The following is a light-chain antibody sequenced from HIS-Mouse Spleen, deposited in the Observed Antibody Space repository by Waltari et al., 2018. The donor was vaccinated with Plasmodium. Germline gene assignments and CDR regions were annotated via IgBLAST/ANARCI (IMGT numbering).Light chain of an antibody. Sequence: DIQMTQSQSSLSASVGDRVTITSRASQSISSYLNWYQQKPGKAPKLLIYAASSLQSGVPPRFSGSGSGTDFPLTISSLHPSDFATYYCQQSYSTPPTFGQGTQVEIK. CDR3: QQSYSTPPT. CDR1: QSISSY. J-gene: IGKJ1*01. CDR2: AAS. V-gene: IGKV1-39*01.